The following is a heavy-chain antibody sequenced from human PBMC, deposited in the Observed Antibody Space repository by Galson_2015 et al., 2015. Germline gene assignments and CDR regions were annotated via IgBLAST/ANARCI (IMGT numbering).Heavy chain of an antibody. CDR3: ASTYYYDSSGYYPAEYFQH. J-gene: IGHJ1*01. CDR2: ISSSGSTI. CDR1: GFTFSSYG. D-gene: IGHD3-22*01. V-gene: IGHV3-48*03. Sequence: SLRLSCAASGFTFSSYGMNWVRQAPGKGLEWVSYISSSGSTIYYADSVKGRFTISRDNAKNSLYLQMNSLRAEDTAVYYCASTYYYDSSGYYPAEYFQHWGQGTLVTVSS.